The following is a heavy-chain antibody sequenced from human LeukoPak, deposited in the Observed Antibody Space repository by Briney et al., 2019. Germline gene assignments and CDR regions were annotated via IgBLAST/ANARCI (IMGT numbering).Heavy chain of an antibody. J-gene: IGHJ5*02. CDR2: IYYNGNT. CDR1: GGSISSSSGYY. CDR3: ARHVPIAATGSWFDP. D-gene: IGHD6-13*01. V-gene: IGHV4-39*01. Sequence: SEPLSLTCTVSGGSISSSSGYYWGWLRQPPGKGLGWNGCIYYNGNTYYNPSLKSRVTISVATSKNQFSLKVRSVSGADTAVYYCARHVPIAATGSWFDPWGQRTLVTVSS.